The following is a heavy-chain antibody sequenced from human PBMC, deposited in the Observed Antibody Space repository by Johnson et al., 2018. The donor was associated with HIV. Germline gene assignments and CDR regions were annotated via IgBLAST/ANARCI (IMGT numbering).Heavy chain of an antibody. V-gene: IGHV3-66*01. D-gene: IGHD1-26*01. CDR1: GFTFDDYG. CDR2: IYSGGST. J-gene: IGHJ3*02. Sequence: VQLVESGGGVVRPGGSLRLSCAASGFTFDDYGMSWVRQVPGKGLEWVSVIYSGGSTYYADSVKGRFTISRDNSKNTLYLQMNSLRAEDTAVYYCARDHVGPPADDAFDIWGQGTMVTVSS. CDR3: ARDHVGPPADDAFDI.